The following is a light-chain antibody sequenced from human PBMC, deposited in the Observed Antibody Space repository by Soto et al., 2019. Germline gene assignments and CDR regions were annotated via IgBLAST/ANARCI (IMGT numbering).Light chain of an antibody. CDR3: QQRSNCPLT. Sequence: EIVLTQSPATLSLSPGQRATLSCRASQSVSDYLAWFQQKPGQAPRLHIYDASNRATGIPARFSGSGSGTDFTLTISSLEPEDFEVYYCQQRSNCPLTFGQGPKLEIQ. CDR1: QSVSDY. V-gene: IGKV3-11*01. CDR2: DAS. J-gene: IGKJ2*01.